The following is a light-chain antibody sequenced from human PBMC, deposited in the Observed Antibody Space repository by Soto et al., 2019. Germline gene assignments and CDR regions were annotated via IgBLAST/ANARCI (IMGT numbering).Light chain of an antibody. CDR3: SSYTSSSTYV. V-gene: IGLV2-18*02. Sequence: QSALTQPPSVSGSPGQSVTISCTGTSSDVGTYNRVSWYQQPPGTAPKLMIFEVNNRPAGVPDRFSGSKSGNTASLTIAGLQAEDEAVYYCSSYTSSSTYVFGTGPKLTVL. CDR1: SSDVGTYNR. CDR2: EVN. J-gene: IGLJ1*01.